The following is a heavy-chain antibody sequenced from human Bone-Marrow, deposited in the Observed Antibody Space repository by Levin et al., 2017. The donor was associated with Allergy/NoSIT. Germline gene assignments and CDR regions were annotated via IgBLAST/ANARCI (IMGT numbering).Heavy chain of an antibody. CDR3: ARDQRHCSGGSCEFDY. V-gene: IGHV3-21*01. CDR2: ISSSSSYI. CDR1: GFTFSSYS. D-gene: IGHD2-15*01. J-gene: IGHJ4*02. Sequence: PAGSLRLSCAASGFTFSSYSMNWVRQAPGKGLEWVSSISSSSSYIYYADSVKGRFTISRDNAKNSLYLQMNSLRAEDTAVYYCARDQRHCSGGSCEFDYWGQGTLVTVSS.